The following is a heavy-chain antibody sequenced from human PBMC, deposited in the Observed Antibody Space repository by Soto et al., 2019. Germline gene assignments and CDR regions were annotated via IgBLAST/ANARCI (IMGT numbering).Heavy chain of an antibody. Sequence: VQLVESGGGLVQPGGSLRLSCVVSGFSFSDHSMDWVRQAPGKGLEWVGRTRDKSGSYVPEYAASVKGRFTISRDNSKNSVYLQMNSLTIEDTAVYYCIRGSLSGGWYFDIWGRGTLVTVSS. V-gene: IGHV3-72*01. J-gene: IGHJ2*01. D-gene: IGHD7-27*01. CDR1: GFSFSDHS. CDR3: IRGSLSGGWYFDI. CDR2: TRDKSGSYVP.